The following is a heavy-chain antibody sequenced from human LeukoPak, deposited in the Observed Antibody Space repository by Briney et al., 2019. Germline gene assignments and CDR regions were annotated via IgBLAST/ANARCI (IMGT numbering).Heavy chain of an antibody. J-gene: IGHJ4*02. CDR1: GFTFDDYG. V-gene: IGHV3-20*01. CDR3: VLTSGSGSYRGYFNY. CDR2: INWNGGST. D-gene: IGHD3-10*01. Sequence: GGSLRLSCVASGFTFDDYGIGWVRQAPGKGLEWVSGINWNGGSTDYADSVKGRFTISRDNAKNSVYLQMSSLRVEDTALYHCVLTSGSGSYRGYFNYWGQGTLVTVSS.